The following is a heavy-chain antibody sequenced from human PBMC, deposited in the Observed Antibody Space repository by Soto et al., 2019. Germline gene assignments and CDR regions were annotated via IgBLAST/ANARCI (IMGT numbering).Heavy chain of an antibody. CDR3: AGGGVPRMGY. V-gene: IGHV1-69*02. Sequence: QVQLVQSGAEVRKPGSSVKVSCKASGGFLNSYTITWVRQAPGQGLEWMGRINPILGIADYAQKFQGRLTITADKSTRTVYMELSSLRSEDTAGYYCAGGGVPRMGYWCQGTLVTVSS. J-gene: IGHJ4*02. D-gene: IGHD3-16*01. CDR2: INPILGIA. CDR1: GGFLNSYT.